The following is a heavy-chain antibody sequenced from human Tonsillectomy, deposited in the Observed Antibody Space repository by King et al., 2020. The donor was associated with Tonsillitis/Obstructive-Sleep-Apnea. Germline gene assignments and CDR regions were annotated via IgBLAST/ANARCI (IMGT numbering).Heavy chain of an antibody. D-gene: IGHD2-15*01. V-gene: IGHV1-46*04. CDR1: GYTFTTYY. CDR2: INPSDGTT. Sequence: VQLVESGAEVKKPGASVRVSCKASGYTFTTYYMQWVRQAPGQGLEWMGIINPSDGTTSYAQKLQGRVTMTRDTSTSTVYMGLSSLTYEDTAMYYWGRWYCRSGGCFGGGDYWGQGTLVTVSS. J-gene: IGHJ4*02. CDR3: GRWYCRSGGCFGGGDY.